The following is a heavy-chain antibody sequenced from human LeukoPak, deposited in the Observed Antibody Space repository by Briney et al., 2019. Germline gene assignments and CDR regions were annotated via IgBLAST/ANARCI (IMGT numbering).Heavy chain of an antibody. CDR3: VKEGSSSFRFLEWLFYS. Sequence: GGSLRLSCSASGFTFSSYAIHWVRQAPGNGLEYVSTISSNGGSTHYADSVKGRFTISRDNSKNTLYLQMSSLRAEDTAVYYCVKEGSSSFRFLEWLFYSWGQGTLVTVSS. V-gene: IGHV3-64D*09. CDR1: GFTFSSYA. D-gene: IGHD3-3*01. J-gene: IGHJ5*01. CDR2: ISSNGGST.